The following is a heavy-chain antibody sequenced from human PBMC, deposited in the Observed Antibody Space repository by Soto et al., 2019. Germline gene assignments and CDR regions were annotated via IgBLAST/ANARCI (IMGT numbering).Heavy chain of an antibody. CDR1: GGSVSSGSYY. Sequence: SETLSLTCTVSGGSVSSGSYYWSWIRQPPGKGLEWIGYIYYSGSTNYNPSLKSRVTISVDTSKNQFSLKLSSVTAADTAVYYCARAGIVVVPAAMLDYYYGMDVWGQGTTVTVSS. V-gene: IGHV4-61*01. CDR2: IYYSGST. J-gene: IGHJ6*02. D-gene: IGHD2-2*01. CDR3: ARAGIVVVPAAMLDYYYGMDV.